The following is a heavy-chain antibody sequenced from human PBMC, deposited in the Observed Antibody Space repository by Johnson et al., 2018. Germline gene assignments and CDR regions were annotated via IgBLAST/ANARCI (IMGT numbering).Heavy chain of an antibody. J-gene: IGHJ6*03. CDR1: GFAFSSYG. D-gene: IGHD3-9*01. CDR3: ATLTGVKVRQTHYFDYRDV. CDR2: ISYDGSDK. Sequence: QVQLVQSGGGVVQPGRSLRLSCAASGFAFSSYGLHWVRQAPGKGLEWVAIISYDGSDKYYADSVKGRFTISRDNSKNMLYLQVNSLRAEDTAIYYFATLTGVKVRQTHYFDYRDVWGKGTTVTVSS. V-gene: IGHV3-30*03.